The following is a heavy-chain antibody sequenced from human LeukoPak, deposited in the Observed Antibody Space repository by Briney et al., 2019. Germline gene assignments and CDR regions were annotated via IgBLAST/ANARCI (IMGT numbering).Heavy chain of an antibody. J-gene: IGHJ4*02. D-gene: IGHD6-19*01. CDR2: ISAYNGNT. Sequence: ASVKVSCKASGYTSTSYGISWVRQAPGQGLEWMGWISAYNGNTNYAQKLQGRVTMTTDTSTSTAYMELRSLRSDDTAVYYCARVLRGYSSGPTDYWGQGTLVTVSS. CDR1: GYTSTSYG. V-gene: IGHV1-18*01. CDR3: ARVLRGYSSGPTDY.